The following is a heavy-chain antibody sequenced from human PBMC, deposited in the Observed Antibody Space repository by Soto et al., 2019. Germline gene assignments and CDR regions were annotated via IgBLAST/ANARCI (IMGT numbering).Heavy chain of an antibody. V-gene: IGHV3-30*18. CDR3: ANGRFGELLSMDY. J-gene: IGHJ4*02. Sequence: VAVISYDGSNKYYADSVKGRFTISRDNSKNTLYLQMNSLRAEDTAVYYCANGRFGELLSMDYWGQGTLVTVSS. CDR2: ISYDGSNK. D-gene: IGHD3-10*01.